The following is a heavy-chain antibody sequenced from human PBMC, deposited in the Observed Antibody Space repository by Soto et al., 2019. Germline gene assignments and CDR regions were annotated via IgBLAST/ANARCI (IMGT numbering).Heavy chain of an antibody. Sequence: QVQLVQSGAEVKKPGASVKVSCKASGYTFTIYGISWVRQAPGQGLEWMGWISAYNGNTNYAQKLQGRVTMTTDTSTSTAYMELRSLRSDDTAVYYCARAPYYYGSGTLFDPWGQGTLVTVSS. D-gene: IGHD3-10*01. CDR3: ARAPYYYGSGTLFDP. V-gene: IGHV1-18*01. CDR1: GYTFTIYG. CDR2: ISAYNGNT. J-gene: IGHJ5*02.